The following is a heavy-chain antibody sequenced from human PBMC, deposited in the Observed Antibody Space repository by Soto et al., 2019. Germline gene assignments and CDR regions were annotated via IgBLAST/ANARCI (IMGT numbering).Heavy chain of an antibody. CDR3: ARVAGTVVPFFDY. CDR2: IYYSGST. V-gene: IGHV4-59*08. Sequence: SETLSLTCTVSGGSTSSYYWSWIRQPPGKRLEWIGYIYYSGSTNYNPSLKSRVDISIDTSKKQFSLKLSSVTAADTAVYYCARVAGTVVPFFDYWGQGTLVTVSS. D-gene: IGHD6-19*01. J-gene: IGHJ4*02. CDR1: GGSTSSYY.